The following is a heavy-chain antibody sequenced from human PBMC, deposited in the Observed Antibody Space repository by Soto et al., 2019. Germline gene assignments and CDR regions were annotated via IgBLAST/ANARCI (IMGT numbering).Heavy chain of an antibody. D-gene: IGHD3-3*01. J-gene: IGHJ4*02. V-gene: IGHV2-5*02. Sequence: QITLNESGPTVVKPAETLTLTCTFSGFSLTTSGLGLGWIRHSPGKPPEWLALIYWDDDKRYSASLKSRLTITKDTSKNQVVLTMASVDPADTATYYCAHRILRTVFGLVTTTAIYFDFWGQGTPVVVSS. CDR3: AHRILRTVFGLVTTTAIYFDF. CDR2: IYWDDDK. CDR1: GFSLTTSGLG.